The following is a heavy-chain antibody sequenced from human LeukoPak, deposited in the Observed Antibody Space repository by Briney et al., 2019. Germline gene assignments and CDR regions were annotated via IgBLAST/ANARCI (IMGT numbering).Heavy chain of an antibody. CDR3: ARAPPYIAAAGPNWFDP. CDR2: ISHSGSSI. CDR1: GFTFSNYL. D-gene: IGHD6-13*01. V-gene: IGHV3-23*01. J-gene: IGHJ5*02. Sequence: GGSLRLSCVASGFTFSNYLMNWVRQAPGKGLEWVSGISHSGSSIYYADSVKGRFTISRDNSKNTLYLQMDRLRVEDTAVYYCARAPPYIAAAGPNWFDPWGQGTLVTVSS.